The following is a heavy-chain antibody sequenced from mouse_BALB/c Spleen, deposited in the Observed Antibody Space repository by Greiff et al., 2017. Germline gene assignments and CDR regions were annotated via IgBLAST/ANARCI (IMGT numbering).Heavy chain of an antibody. CDR3: TRSLWDYDGCLAY. CDR2: INPSNGGT. J-gene: IGHJ3*01. V-gene: IGHV1S81*02. CDR1: GYTFTSYY. Sequence: VQLQQSGAELVKPGASVKLSCKASGYTFTSYYMYWVKQRPGQGLEWIGEINPSNGGTNFNEKFKSKATLTVDKSSSTAYMQLSSLTSEDSAVYYCTRSLWDYDGCLAYWGQGTLVTVSA. D-gene: IGHD2-4*01.